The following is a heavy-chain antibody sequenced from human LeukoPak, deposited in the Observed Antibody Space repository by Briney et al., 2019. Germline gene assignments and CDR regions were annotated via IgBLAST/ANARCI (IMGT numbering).Heavy chain of an antibody. Sequence: GGSLRLSCAASGFIFSTFGMPWVRQAPGKGLEWVSAISGSGGSTYYADSVKGRFTISRDNSKNTLYLQMNSLRAEDTAVYYCAKVIVASGYWGQGTLVTVSS. J-gene: IGHJ4*02. D-gene: IGHD5-12*01. CDR2: ISGSGGST. CDR3: AKVIVASGY. CDR1: GFIFSTFG. V-gene: IGHV3-23*01.